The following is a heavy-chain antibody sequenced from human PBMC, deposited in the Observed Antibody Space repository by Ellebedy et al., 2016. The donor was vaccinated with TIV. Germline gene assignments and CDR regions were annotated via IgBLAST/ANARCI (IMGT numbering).Heavy chain of an antibody. CDR2: IDWDDDK. CDR1: GFSLSTSGMC. V-gene: IGHV2-70*11. D-gene: IGHD3-16*01. CDR3: ARMFCFGLLGQDY. J-gene: IGHJ4*02. Sequence: SGPTLVKLTQTLKLTCTFPGFSLSTSGMCVSWSRQPPGKALEWLGSIDWDDDKYYSSSLKTRLTISKDTSKNQVILTMTNMDPVDTATYYCARMFCFGLLGQDYWGQGTLVTVSS.